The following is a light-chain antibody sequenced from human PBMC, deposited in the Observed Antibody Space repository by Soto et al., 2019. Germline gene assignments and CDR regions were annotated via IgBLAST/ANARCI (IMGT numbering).Light chain of an antibody. CDR3: QQYNDWPPGYT. CDR2: GAS. Sequence: EIVLIQSPATLSLSPGDRATLSCRASQDLAMFLAWYQQKPGQSPRLLIYGASTRATGIPDRFSGSGSGTEFTLTISSLQSEDFAVYYCQQYNDWPPGYTFGQGTKVEIK. CDR1: QDLAMF. J-gene: IGKJ2*01. V-gene: IGKV3-15*01.